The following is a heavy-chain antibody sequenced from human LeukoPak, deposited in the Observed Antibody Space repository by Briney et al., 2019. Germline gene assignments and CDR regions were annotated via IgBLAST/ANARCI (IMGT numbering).Heavy chain of an antibody. J-gene: IGHJ4*02. CDR3: ATDRSPDSSGYYSY. D-gene: IGHD3-22*01. Sequence: APVKASCKVSGHPLTQLTTLPLSQAPGKGLEWMGGFDPEDGETIYAQKRQGRVTMTEDTSTDTAYMELSSLRSEDTSVYYCATDRSPDSSGYYSYWGQGTLVTVSS. CDR1: GHPLTQLT. V-gene: IGHV1-24*01. CDR2: FDPEDGET.